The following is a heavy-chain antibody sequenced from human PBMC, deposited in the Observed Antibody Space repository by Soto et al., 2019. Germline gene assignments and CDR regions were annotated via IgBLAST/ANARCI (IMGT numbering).Heavy chain of an antibody. D-gene: IGHD3-3*01. V-gene: IGHV3-30*18. CDR1: GFMFSNFG. CDR2: ISYDESAE. CDR3: AKDMYDFWSGQREPYYGMDV. J-gene: IGHJ6*02. Sequence: LRLSCGASGFMFSNFGIHWVRQAPGKGLEWVAVISYDESAEYYADSVKGRFTISRDNSKNTLYLQMNSLRADDTAMYYCAKDMYDFWSGQREPYYGMDVWGQGTTVTVSS.